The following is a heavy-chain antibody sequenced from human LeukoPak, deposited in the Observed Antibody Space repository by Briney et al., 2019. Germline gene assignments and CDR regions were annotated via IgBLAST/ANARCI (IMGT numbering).Heavy chain of an antibody. CDR2: IYTSGST. Sequence: PSETLSLTCTVSGGSISSYYWSWIRQPAGKGLEWIGHIYTSGSTNYNPSLKSRVTMSVDTSKNQFSLKLSSVTAADTAMYYCARKGSSGWYDPFDYWGQGTLVTVSS. D-gene: IGHD6-19*01. V-gene: IGHV4-4*07. J-gene: IGHJ4*02. CDR1: GGSISSYY. CDR3: ARKGSSGWYDPFDY.